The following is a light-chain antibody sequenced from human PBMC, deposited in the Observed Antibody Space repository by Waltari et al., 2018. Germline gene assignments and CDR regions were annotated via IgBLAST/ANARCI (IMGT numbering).Light chain of an antibody. Sequence: QLVLTQSPSASASLGASVRLTCTLSSGHSSNIIAWHQQQPEKGPRYLMTVNSDGSHSKGDEIPARFSGSSSGAERYLTISSLQSEDEADYYCQTGGHGTWVFGGGTKLTVL. J-gene: IGLJ3*02. CDR3: QTGGHGTWV. CDR2: VNSDGSH. CDR1: SGHSSNI. V-gene: IGLV4-69*01.